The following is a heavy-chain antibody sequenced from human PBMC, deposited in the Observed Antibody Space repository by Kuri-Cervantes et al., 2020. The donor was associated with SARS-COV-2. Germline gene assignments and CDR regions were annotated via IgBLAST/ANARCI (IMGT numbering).Heavy chain of an antibody. CDR3: ARDRSAWPFDY. D-gene: IGHD6-19*01. Sequence: SVKVSCKASGVTSTRDTINWVRQAPGQGLEWMGRIIPDLGVTNYARKFQGRVTITADKSTNTAYMDLNSLTSEDTAVYYCARDRSAWPFDYWGQGTLVTVSS. CDR1: GVTSTRDT. V-gene: IGHV1-69*04. CDR2: IIPDLGVT. J-gene: IGHJ4*02.